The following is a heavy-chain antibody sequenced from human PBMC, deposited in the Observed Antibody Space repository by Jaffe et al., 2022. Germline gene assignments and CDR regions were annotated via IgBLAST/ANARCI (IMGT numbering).Heavy chain of an antibody. CDR2: IYHSGST. CDR1: GYSISSGYY. Sequence: QVQLQESGPGLVKPSETLSLTCAVSGYSISSGYYWGWIRQPPGKGLEWIGSIYHSGSTYYNPSLKSRVTISVDTSKNQFSLKLSSVTAADTAVYYCARDVTMIVVVIKSAAFDIWGQGTMVTVSS. V-gene: IGHV4-38-2*02. CDR3: ARDVTMIVVVIKSAAFDI. D-gene: IGHD3-22*01. J-gene: IGHJ3*02.